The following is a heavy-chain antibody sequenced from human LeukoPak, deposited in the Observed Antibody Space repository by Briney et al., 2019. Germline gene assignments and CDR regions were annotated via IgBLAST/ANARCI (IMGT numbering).Heavy chain of an antibody. D-gene: IGHD3-9*01. V-gene: IGHV7-4-1*02. Sequence: ASVKVSCKASGYTFTSYAMNWVRQAPGQGLEWMGWINTNTGNPTYAQGFTGRFVFSLDTSVSTAYLQISSLKAEDTAVYYCARSPYDILTGYSPPDYWGQGTLVTVSS. CDR3: ARSPYDILTGYSPPDY. J-gene: IGHJ4*02. CDR1: GYTFTSYA. CDR2: INTNTGNP.